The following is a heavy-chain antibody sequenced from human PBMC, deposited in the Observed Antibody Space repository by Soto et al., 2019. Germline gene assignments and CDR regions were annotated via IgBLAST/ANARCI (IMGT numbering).Heavy chain of an antibody. D-gene: IGHD1-26*01. CDR2: ISYSGST. J-gene: IGHJ5*02. V-gene: IGHV4-61*05. CDR3: ARGSYYLDP. CDR1: GGSISSSSYY. Sequence: SETLSLTCTVSGGSISSSSYYWGWIRQPPGKGLEWIGYISYSGSTNYNPSLKSRVTISVDTSKNQFSLRLSSATAADTAVYYCARGSYYLDPWGQGTLVTVSS.